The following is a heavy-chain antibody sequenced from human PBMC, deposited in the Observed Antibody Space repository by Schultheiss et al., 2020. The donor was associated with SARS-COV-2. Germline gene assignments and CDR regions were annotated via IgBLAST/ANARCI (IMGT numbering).Heavy chain of an antibody. CDR2: ISSSGSTI. Sequence: GGSLRLSCAASGFTFSDYYMSWIRQAPGKGLEWVSYISSSGSTIYYADSVKGRFTISRDNSKNTLYLQMNSLRAEDTAVYYCAGYDSSGPHYWGQGTLVTVSS. J-gene: IGHJ4*02. CDR1: GFTFSDYY. CDR3: AGYDSSGPHY. D-gene: IGHD3-22*01. V-gene: IGHV3-11*01.